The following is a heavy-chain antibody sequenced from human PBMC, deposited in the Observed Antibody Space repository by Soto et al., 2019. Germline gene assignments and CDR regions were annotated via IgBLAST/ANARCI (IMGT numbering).Heavy chain of an antibody. J-gene: IGHJ4*02. Sequence: EVQLVESGGGLVQPGGPLRLSCAASGFTFSRNWMNWVRQAPGKGLEWVANIKQDGSETYYVDSVKGRFTISRDNAKNSLYLQMNSLRAEDTAVYYCVRDLGYCSGGICYTVLDYWGQGTLVTVSS. D-gene: IGHD2-15*01. CDR3: VRDLGYCSGGICYTVLDY. CDR2: IKQDGSET. CDR1: GFTFSRNW. V-gene: IGHV3-7*01.